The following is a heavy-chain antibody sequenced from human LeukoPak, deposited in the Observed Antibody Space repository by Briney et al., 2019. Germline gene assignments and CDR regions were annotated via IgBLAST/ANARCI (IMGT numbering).Heavy chain of an antibody. CDR2: IYYSGST. CDR3: AREGRYCSSTSCSRDAFDI. V-gene: IGHV4-59*12. Sequence: SETLSLTCTVSGGSISSYYWSWIRQPPGKGLEWIGYIYYSGSTYYNPSLKSRVTISVDTSKNQFSLKLSSVTAADTAVYYCAREGRYCSSTSCSRDAFDIWGQGTMVTVSS. CDR1: GGSISSYY. J-gene: IGHJ3*02. D-gene: IGHD2-2*01.